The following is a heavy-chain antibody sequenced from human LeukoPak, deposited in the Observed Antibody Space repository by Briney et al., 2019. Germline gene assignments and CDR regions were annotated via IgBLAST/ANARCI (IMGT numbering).Heavy chain of an antibody. CDR3: ARQAPGVFDY. CDR1: GFTFTNYA. D-gene: IGHD3-10*01. V-gene: IGHV3-23*01. J-gene: IGHJ4*02. CDR2: ISGSGGST. Sequence: GGSLRLSCAASGFTFTNYAMYWVRQAPGKGLEWVSAISGSGGSTYHADSVKGRFTISRDNSKNTLYLQMNSLRDEDTAVYYCARQAPGVFDYWGQGTLVTVSS.